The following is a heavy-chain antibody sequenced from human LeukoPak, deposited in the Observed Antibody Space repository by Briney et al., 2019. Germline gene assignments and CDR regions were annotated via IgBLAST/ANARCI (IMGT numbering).Heavy chain of an antibody. CDR3: ARHVHIAAAGDY. Sequence: GASLKISCKVPGYRFTTYWIGWVRQMSGKGLEWMGIIYPDDSDTRYSPSFQGQVTISADKSISTAYLQWSSLKASDTAMYYCARHVHIAAAGDYWGQGTLVTVSS. CDR1: GYRFTTYW. V-gene: IGHV5-51*01. J-gene: IGHJ4*02. D-gene: IGHD6-13*01. CDR2: IYPDDSDT.